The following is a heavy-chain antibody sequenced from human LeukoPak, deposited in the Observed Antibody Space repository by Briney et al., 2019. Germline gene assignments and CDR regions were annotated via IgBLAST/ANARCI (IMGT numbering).Heavy chain of an antibody. D-gene: IGHD6-13*01. V-gene: IGHV1-2*02. CDR2: INPNSGGT. Sequence: ASVKVSCKASGYTFTGHYMHWVRQAPGQGLEWMGWINPNSGGTNYAQKFQGRVTMTRDTSISTAYMELSRLRSDDTAVYYCAKDVDLRSSSWYYFDYWGQGTLVTVSS. J-gene: IGHJ4*02. CDR1: GYTFTGHY. CDR3: AKDVDLRSSSWYYFDY.